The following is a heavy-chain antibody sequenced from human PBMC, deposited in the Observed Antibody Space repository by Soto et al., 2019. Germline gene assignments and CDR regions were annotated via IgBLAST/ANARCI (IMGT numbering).Heavy chain of an antibody. CDR3: ARVRTGTTRYVPGTTTGWFDP. V-gene: IGHV4-61*01. CDR1: GVSVSSGSFY. D-gene: IGHD1-7*01. Sequence: PSETLSLTCSVSGVSVSSGSFYWSWIRQPPGKGLEWIGFIYNTETFNYNPSLKSRVTLSVDASKHQFSLKLSSVTAADTAVYYCARVRTGTTRYVPGTTTGWFDPWGQGTLVTVSS. CDR2: IYNTETF. J-gene: IGHJ5*02.